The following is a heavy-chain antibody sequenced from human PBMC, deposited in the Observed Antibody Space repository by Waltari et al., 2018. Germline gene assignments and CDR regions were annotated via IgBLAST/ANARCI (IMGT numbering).Heavy chain of an antibody. CDR2: IYFTGST. CDR3: ARGIWQQLAHFDS. Sequence: QLHLQLSGPGLVTPSETLYLTCAVSGTSVTTHNYFWGWLRQPPGKGLEWIGRIYFTGSTDYNPSLKSRVTISIDTSTNQFSLNLRSVTAADAAVYYCARGIWQQLAHFDSWGQGTLVTVSS. CDR1: GTSVTTHNYF. V-gene: IGHV4-39*01. J-gene: IGHJ4*02. D-gene: IGHD6-13*01.